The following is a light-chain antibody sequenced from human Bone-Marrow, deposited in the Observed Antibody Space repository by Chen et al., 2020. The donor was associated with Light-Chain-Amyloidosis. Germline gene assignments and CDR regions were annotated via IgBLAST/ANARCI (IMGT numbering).Light chain of an antibody. V-gene: IGLV3-25*03. CDR1: DLPTKY. CDR2: RDT. CDR3: QSADSSGTYEVI. J-gene: IGLJ2*01. Sequence: SYELTQPPSVSVSPGQTARITCSGDDLPTKYAYWYQQYPGQAPVLVIHRDTERPSGISERFSGSSSGTTATLTISGVQAEDEADYHCQSADSSGTYEVIFGGGTKLTV.